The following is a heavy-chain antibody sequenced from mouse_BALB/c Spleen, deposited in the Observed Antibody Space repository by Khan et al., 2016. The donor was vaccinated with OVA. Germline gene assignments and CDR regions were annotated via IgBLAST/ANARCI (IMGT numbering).Heavy chain of an antibody. V-gene: IGHV5-6-5*01. D-gene: IGHD1-2*01. CDR1: GFTFSIYA. CDR3: SRGDYHGRGYFDV. CDR2: ISSGGST. J-gene: IGHJ1*01. Sequence: EVELVESGGGLVKPGGSLKLSCAASGFTFSIYAMSWVRQTPEKRLEWVASISSGGSTYYPDSVKGRFTISRDNARNILYLQMSSLRSEDTAMYYRSRGDYHGRGYFDVWGAGTTVTVSS.